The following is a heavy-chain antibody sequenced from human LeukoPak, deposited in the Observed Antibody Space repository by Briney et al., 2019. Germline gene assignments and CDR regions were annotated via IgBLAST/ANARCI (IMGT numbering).Heavy chain of an antibody. D-gene: IGHD3-3*01. V-gene: IGHV1-69*13. J-gene: IGHJ4*02. CDR1: GGTFSSYA. CDR2: IIPIFGTA. Sequence: ASVKVSCKASGGTFSSYAISWVRQAPGQGLEWMGGIIPIFGTANYAQKFQGRVTITADESTSTAYMELSSLRSEDTAVYYCARAQEATYYDFWSGYQPFDYWGQGTLVTVPS. CDR3: ARAQEATYYDFWSGYQPFDY.